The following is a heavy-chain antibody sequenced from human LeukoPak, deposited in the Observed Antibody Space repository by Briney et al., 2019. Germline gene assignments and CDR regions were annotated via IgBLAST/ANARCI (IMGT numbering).Heavy chain of an antibody. CDR2: ISVSGGST. J-gene: IGHJ4*02. V-gene: IGHV3-23*01. Sequence: PGGSLRLSCAASGFTFRSYAMTWVRQAPGKGLEWVSAISVSGGSTYYADSVKGRFTISRDNSKNTLYLQMNSLRADDTALYYCAKDPGYFGGWGQGTLVTVSS. CDR1: GFTFRSYA. D-gene: IGHD3-16*01. CDR3: AKDPGYFGG.